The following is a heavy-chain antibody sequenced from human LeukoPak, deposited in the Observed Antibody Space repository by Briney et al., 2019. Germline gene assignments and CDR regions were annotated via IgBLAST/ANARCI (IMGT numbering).Heavy chain of an antibody. CDR1: GFTFNNYA. CDR3: VSVGAITGY. D-gene: IGHD1-26*01. J-gene: IGHJ4*02. Sequence: GGSLRLSCAASGFTFNNYAMHWVRQAPGKGLDWVSGISWNSGNIGYADSVKGRFIISRDNAKNSLYLQMNSLRTEDTAFYYCVSVGAITGYWGQGTRVTVSS. CDR2: ISWNSGNI. V-gene: IGHV3-9*01.